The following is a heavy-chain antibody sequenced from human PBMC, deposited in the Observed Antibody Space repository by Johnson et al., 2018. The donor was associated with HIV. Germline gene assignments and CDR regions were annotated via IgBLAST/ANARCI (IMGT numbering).Heavy chain of an antibody. J-gene: IGHJ3*01. CDR3: AKDGGKWSYSFDV. CDR2: ISSSGGTI. D-gene: IGHD2-8*01. V-gene: IGHV3-11*04. CDR1: GFTFSDSY. Sequence: QVQLVESGGGLVKPGGSLRLSCAASGFTFSDSYMSWIRQAPGKGLEWVSYISSSGGTIYYTDSVEGGFTISRDNSKNTLYLQMNNLRTEDTGLYYCAKDGGKWSYSFDVWGQGTMVSVSS.